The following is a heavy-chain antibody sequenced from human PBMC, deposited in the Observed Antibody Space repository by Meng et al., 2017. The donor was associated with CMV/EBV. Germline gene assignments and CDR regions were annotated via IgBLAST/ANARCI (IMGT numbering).Heavy chain of an antibody. Sequence: VAVVGSGGGLFRPVGSLRLSCAGSGFTFSDYRMHWVRQAPGEGPVWVSRIDTDGTVTSYAESVRGRFTISRDNSKNTLYLQMNDLRAGDSGVYYCVRDLVGNRDSWGHGTLVTVSS. D-gene: IGHD1-14*01. V-gene: IGHV3-74*03. CDR2: IDTDGTVT. CDR3: VRDLVGNRDS. CDR1: GFTFSDYR. J-gene: IGHJ5*01.